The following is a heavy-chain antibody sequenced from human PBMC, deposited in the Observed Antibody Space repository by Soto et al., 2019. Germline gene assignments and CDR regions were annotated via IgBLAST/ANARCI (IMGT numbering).Heavy chain of an antibody. J-gene: IGHJ6*03. CDR2: IIPILGIA. D-gene: IGHD6-13*01. Sequence: GASVKVSCKASGGTFSSYTISWVRQAPGQGLEWMGRIIPILGIANYAQKFQGRVTITADKSTSTAYMELSSLRSEDTAVYYCARAGALAGAAGTGLWDYYYYMDVWGKGTTVTVSS. V-gene: IGHV1-69*02. CDR3: ARAGALAGAAGTGLWDYYYYMDV. CDR1: GGTFSSYT.